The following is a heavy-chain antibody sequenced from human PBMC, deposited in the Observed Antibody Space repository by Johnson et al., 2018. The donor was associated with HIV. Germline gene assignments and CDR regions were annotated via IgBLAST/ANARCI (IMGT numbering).Heavy chain of an antibody. Sequence: EVQVVESGGGVVRPGGSLRLSCAASGFTFDDYGMSWVRQAPGKGLEWVSGINWNGGSTGYADSVKGRFTISRDNAKNSLYLQMNSLRAEDTALYYCARGDHYYDSSVVGGGLVIWGQGTMVTVSS. CDR2: INWNGGST. V-gene: IGHV3-20*04. D-gene: IGHD3-22*01. CDR3: ARGDHYYDSSVVGGGLVI. CDR1: GFTFDDYG. J-gene: IGHJ3*02.